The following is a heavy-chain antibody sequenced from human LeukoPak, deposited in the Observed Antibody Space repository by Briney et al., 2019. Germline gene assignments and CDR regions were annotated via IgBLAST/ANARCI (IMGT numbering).Heavy chain of an antibody. CDR3: ARGHRNIAAAGLFDY. J-gene: IGHJ4*02. CDR1: GFTFTTAD. CDR2: TTFYGDNK. V-gene: IGHV3-30*14. D-gene: IGHD6-13*01. Sequence: GSLRLSCVASGFTFTTADLHWVRQAPGKGLEWVAVTTFYGDNKQYGDSVKGRFTISRDNPKDTLYLQMNSLRAEDTAVYYCARGHRNIAAAGLFDYWGQGTLVTVSS.